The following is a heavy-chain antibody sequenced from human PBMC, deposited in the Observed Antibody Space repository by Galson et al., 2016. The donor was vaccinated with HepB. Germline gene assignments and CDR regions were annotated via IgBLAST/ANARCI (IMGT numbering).Heavy chain of an antibody. D-gene: IGHD2-2*01. Sequence: ETLSLTCVVHDGSFSGYYWTWIRQPPGKGLEWIGEVNHGAGTKYSPSLKSRVPISSDTSKNRFSLNLTSVTAADTAVYFCARGLKRPYCTSASCYLRAMDVWGQGTTVTVSS. CDR2: VNHGAGT. J-gene: IGHJ6*02. CDR1: DGSFSGYY. V-gene: IGHV4-34*01. CDR3: ARGLKRPYCTSASCYLRAMDV.